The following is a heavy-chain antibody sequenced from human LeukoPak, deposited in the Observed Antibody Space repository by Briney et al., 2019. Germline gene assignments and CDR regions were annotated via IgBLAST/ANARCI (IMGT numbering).Heavy chain of an antibody. V-gene: IGHV4-39*01. Sequence: PSETLSLTCTVSGGSVSSSGYFWGWIRQPPGKGLEWIGTIYDSGGTYYSPSLKSRVTISADTSKNQFSLKLSSVTAADTAVYYCARRGVTGNALFDYWGQGTLVTVSS. CDR3: ARRGVTGNALFDY. J-gene: IGHJ4*02. D-gene: IGHD3-9*01. CDR1: GGSVSSSGYF. CDR2: IYDSGGT.